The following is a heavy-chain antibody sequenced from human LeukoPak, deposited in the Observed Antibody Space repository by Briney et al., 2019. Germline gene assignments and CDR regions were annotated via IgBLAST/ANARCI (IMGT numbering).Heavy chain of an antibody. Sequence: GRSLRLSCAASGFTFSSYGMHWVRQAPGKGLEWVAVIWYDGSNKYYADSVKGRFTISRDNSKNTLYLQMNSLRAEDTAVYYCARDRDILTGYGAFDIWGQGTMVTVSS. CDR2: IWYDGSNK. CDR3: ARDRDILTGYGAFDI. CDR1: GFTFSSYG. D-gene: IGHD3-9*01. J-gene: IGHJ3*02. V-gene: IGHV3-33*01.